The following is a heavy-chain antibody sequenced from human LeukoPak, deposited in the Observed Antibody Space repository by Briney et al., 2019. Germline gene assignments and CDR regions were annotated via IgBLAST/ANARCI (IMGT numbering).Heavy chain of an antibody. V-gene: IGHV3-9*03. CDR3: AKTSTSYCTGDGLPGYFDL. CDR1: GFSFGNYA. Sequence: PGGSLRLSCAVSGFSFGNYAMHWVRQAPGKGLEWVSGITWDRGNIRYAASVKGRFTISRDTAKNSLYLQMNSLRAEDMALYYCAKTSTSYCTGDGLPGYFDLWGRGTLVTVSS. J-gene: IGHJ2*01. D-gene: IGHD2-8*02. CDR2: ITWDRGNI.